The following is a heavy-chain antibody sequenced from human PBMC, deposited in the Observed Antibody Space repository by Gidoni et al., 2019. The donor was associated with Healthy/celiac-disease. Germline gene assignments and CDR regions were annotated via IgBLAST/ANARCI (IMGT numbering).Heavy chain of an antibody. Sequence: QVQLVQSGAEVKKPGASVKVSCKASGYTFTSYDINWVRQATGQGLEWMGWMNPNSGNTGYAEKFQGRGTMTRNTSISTAYMELSSMRSEDTAVYYCARGVGSSWAYYYYYYMDVWGKGTTVTVSS. D-gene: IGHD6-13*01. CDR2: MNPNSGNT. CDR1: GYTFTSYD. CDR3: ARGVGSSWAYYYYYYMDV. V-gene: IGHV1-8*01. J-gene: IGHJ6*03.